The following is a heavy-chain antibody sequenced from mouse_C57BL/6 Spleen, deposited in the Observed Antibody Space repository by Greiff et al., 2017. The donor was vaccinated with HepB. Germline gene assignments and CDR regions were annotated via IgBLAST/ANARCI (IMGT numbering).Heavy chain of an antibody. Sequence: QVQLKESGPGLVQPSQSLSITCTVSGFSLTSYGVHWVRQSPGKGLEWLGVIWSGGSTDYNAAFISRLSISKDNSKSQVFFKMNSLQADDTAIYYCARFYDYDNVYAMDYWGQGTSVTVSS. CDR1: GFSLTSYG. V-gene: IGHV2-2*01. J-gene: IGHJ4*01. D-gene: IGHD2-4*01. CDR3: ARFYDYDNVYAMDY. CDR2: IWSGGST.